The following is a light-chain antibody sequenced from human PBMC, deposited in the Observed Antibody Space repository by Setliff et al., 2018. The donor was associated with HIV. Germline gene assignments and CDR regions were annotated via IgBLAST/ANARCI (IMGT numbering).Light chain of an antibody. CDR1: RTDVGGYNY. CDR3: TSFRRSRTLV. CDR2: EVS. J-gene: IGLJ1*01. V-gene: IGLV2-14*01. Sequence: QSALAQPASVSGSPGQSITISCTGTRTDVGGYNYVSWYQQHPGKAPKLMIYEVSHRPSGVSYRFSGSKSDNTASLTISGLHAEDEADYYCTSFRRSRTLVFGTGTKVTVL.